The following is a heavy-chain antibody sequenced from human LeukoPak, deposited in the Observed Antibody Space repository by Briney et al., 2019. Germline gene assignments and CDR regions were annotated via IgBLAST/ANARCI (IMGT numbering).Heavy chain of an antibody. Sequence: PSETLSLTCTVSGGSISSTGYYWGWIRQPPGKGLEWIGSMYYSGSTYYNPSLKSRVAISVDTSKNQFSLKLSSVTAADTAVYYCARHLSGGSGSYYYYYMDVWGKGTTVTVSS. J-gene: IGHJ6*03. CDR3: ARHLSGGSGSYYYYYMDV. D-gene: IGHD3-10*01. CDR1: GGSISSTGYY. V-gene: IGHV4-39*01. CDR2: MYYSGST.